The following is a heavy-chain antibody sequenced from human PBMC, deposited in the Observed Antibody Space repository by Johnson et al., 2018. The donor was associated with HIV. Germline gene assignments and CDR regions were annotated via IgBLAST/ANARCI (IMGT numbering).Heavy chain of an antibody. J-gene: IGHJ3*01. D-gene: IGHD2-15*01. CDR1: GFSFGDYY. CDR3: TKFVGYCSGGGCNTPGDV. CDR2: IYSGDST. V-gene: IGHV3-66*01. Sequence: VQLVESGGDVVQPERSLRLSCAASGFSFGDYYMSWIRQSPGKGLEWVSVIYSGDSTYYADSVKGRFIISQDNSHNTAYLQMNSLTTEDTAKYYCTKFVGYCSGGGCNTPGDVWGQGTMVTVSS.